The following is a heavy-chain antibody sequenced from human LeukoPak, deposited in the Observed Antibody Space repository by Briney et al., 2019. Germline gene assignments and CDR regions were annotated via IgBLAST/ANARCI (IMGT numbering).Heavy chain of an antibody. CDR3: ARDTAYYGLGSKKNWFDP. J-gene: IGHJ5*02. CDR2: IYHDERT. V-gene: IGHV3-53*01. D-gene: IGHD3-10*01. Sequence: PGGSLRLSCAASGFSVSSLYMSWVRQAPGKGLEWVSVIYHDERTDYADSVKGRFTISRDNAQNSLYLQMNSLRAEDTAVYYCARDTAYYGLGSKKNWFDPWGQGSLVTVSS. CDR1: GFSVSSLY.